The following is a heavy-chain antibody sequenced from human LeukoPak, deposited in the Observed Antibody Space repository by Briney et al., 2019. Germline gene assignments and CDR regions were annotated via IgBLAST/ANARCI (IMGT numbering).Heavy chain of an antibody. CDR3: ARDGISYGIDY. V-gene: IGHV4-31*03. CDR2: YYYSGTT. D-gene: IGHD5-18*01. Sequence: SETLSLTCSVSGASISSGGYYWSWIRQHPGKGLEWIGYYYYSGTTYYNPSLKSRVTISVDTSENQFSLKLTSVTAADTAVYYCARDGISYGIDYWGQGTLVTVSS. J-gene: IGHJ4*02. CDR1: GASISSGGYY.